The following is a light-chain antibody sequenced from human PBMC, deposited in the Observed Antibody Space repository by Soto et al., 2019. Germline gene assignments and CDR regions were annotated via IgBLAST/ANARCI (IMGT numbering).Light chain of an antibody. J-gene: IGLJ1*01. V-gene: IGLV1-44*01. CDR1: NSNIGSNS. CDR2: NDD. CDR3: AAWDGSPSRYV. Sequence: QSVLTQPPSASGTPGQGVTISCSGGNSNIGSNSVNWYQHLPGTAPKLVIYNDDKRPSGVPDRFSASKSGTSASLAISGLQSEDEAEYYCAAWDGSPSRYVFGTGTKLTVL.